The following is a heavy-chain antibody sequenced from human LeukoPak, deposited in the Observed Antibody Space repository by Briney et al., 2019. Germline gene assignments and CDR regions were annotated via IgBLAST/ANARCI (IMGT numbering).Heavy chain of an antibody. CDR2: IKQDGSEE. D-gene: IGHD3-16*01. V-gene: IGHV3-7*03. Sequence: PGGSLRLSCAASGLTFSNYWMDWVRQAPGKGLEWVANIKQDGSEENYVDSVKGRFIISRDNAKNSLYLQMNTLGADDTAVYYCARDGFGTGSNWGQGTLVTVSS. J-gene: IGHJ4*02. CDR3: ARDGFGTGSN. CDR1: GLTFSNYW.